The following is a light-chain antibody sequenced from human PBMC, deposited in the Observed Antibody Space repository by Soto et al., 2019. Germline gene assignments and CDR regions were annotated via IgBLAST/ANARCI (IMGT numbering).Light chain of an antibody. J-gene: IGLJ3*02. CDR1: SSDVGSYNL. V-gene: IGLV2-23*01. CDR2: EGS. Sequence: QSVLTQPASVSGSPGQSITISCTGTSSDVGSYNLVSGYQQHPGKASKLMIYEGSKRPSGVSNRFSGSKSGNTASLTISGLQSEDEADYYCCSYAGSSTWVFGGGTKLTVL. CDR3: CSYAGSSTWV.